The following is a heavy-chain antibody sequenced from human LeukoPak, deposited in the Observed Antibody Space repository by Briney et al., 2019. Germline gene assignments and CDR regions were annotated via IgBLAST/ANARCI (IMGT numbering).Heavy chain of an antibody. CDR1: GGSFSGYY. D-gene: IGHD6-6*01. V-gene: IGHV4-34*01. Sequence: PSETLSLTCAVYGGSFSGYYWSWIRQPPGKGLEWIGETNHSGSTNYNPSLKSRVTISVDTSKNQFSLKLSSVTAADTAVYYCARVVAARRYYYYYMDVWGKGTTVTVSS. J-gene: IGHJ6*03. CDR2: TNHSGST. CDR3: ARVVAARRYYYYYMDV.